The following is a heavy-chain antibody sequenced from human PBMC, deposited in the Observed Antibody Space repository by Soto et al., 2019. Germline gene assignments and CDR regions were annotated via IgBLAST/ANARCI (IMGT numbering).Heavy chain of an antibody. CDR1: GFTFGDYA. Sequence: GGSLRLSCTASGFTFGDYAMSWFRQAPGKGLEWVGFIRSKAYGGTTEYAASVKGRFTISRDDSKSIAYLQMNSLKTEDTAVYYCTRARDSSYYGMDVWGQGTTVTVSS. D-gene: IGHD3-22*01. V-gene: IGHV3-49*03. J-gene: IGHJ6*02. CDR3: TRARDSSYYGMDV. CDR2: IRSKAYGGTT.